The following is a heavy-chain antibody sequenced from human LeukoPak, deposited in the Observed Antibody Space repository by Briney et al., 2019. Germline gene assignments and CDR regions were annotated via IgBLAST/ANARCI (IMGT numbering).Heavy chain of an antibody. V-gene: IGHV1-46*01. CDR1: GYTFTSYY. D-gene: IGHD3-3*01. CDR3: ARVMDPSDFWSGYNYYYMDV. J-gene: IGHJ6*03. Sequence: VASVKVSCKASGYTFTSYYMHWVRQAPGQGLEWMGIINPSGGSTSYALKFQGRVTMTRDTSTSTVYMELSSLRSEDTAVYYCARVMDPSDFWSGYNYYYMDVWGKRTTVTVSS. CDR2: INPSGGST.